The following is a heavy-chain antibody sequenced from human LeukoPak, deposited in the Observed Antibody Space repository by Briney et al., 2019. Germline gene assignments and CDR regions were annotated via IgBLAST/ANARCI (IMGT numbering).Heavy chain of an antibody. CDR2: ISGSGGNT. D-gene: IGHD6-13*01. CDR1: GFTFSDYA. V-gene: IGHV3-23*01. CDR3: AKDGGYSSTTNWFDP. Sequence: EGSLRLSCAASGFTFSDYAMSWVRQAPGKGLEWVSSISGSGGNTYYADSVKGRFTISRDNSNNTLYLQMHSLRVEDTAVYYCAKDGGYSSTTNWFDPWGQGTLVTVSS. J-gene: IGHJ5*02.